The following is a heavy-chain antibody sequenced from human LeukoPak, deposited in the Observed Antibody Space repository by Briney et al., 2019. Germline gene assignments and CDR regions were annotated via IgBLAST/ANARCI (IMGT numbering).Heavy chain of an antibody. Sequence: PSETLSLTCFVSGGSISTNSYYWGWVRQPPGTGLEWIGSIFYSGNTYYNPSFRSRVSISVDTSKNQFSLKLFSVTAVDTAVYYCARVDIVTVPSANFDCWGQGTLVTVSS. J-gene: IGHJ4*02. CDR2: IFYSGNT. CDR3: ARVDIVTVPSANFDC. CDR1: GGSISTNSYY. V-gene: IGHV4-39*01. D-gene: IGHD2-15*01.